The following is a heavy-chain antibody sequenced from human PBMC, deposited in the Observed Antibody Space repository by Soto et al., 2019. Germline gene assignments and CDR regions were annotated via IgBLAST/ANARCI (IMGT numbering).Heavy chain of an antibody. D-gene: IGHD1-1*01. Sequence: GSLRLSCEGSGFTSSDYYISWIRQAPGKGLEWISYSSNSGTFSRYADSVKGRFSISRDNTKNLLYLQMNSLRAEDTAVYYCARSGDNYNRLDYWGQGTPVTVSS. CDR2: SSNSGTFS. CDR1: GFTSSDYY. CDR3: ARSGDNYNRLDY. J-gene: IGHJ4*02. V-gene: IGHV3-11*06.